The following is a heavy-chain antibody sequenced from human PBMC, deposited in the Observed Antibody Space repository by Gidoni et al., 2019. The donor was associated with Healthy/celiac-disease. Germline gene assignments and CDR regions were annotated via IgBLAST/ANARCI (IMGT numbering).Heavy chain of an antibody. CDR3: ARDSVGTIFGVVTASEIPPIKYYYYGMDV. J-gene: IGHJ6*02. D-gene: IGHD3-3*01. Sequence: EVQLVESGGGLVQPGGSLRLSCAASGFTFSSCWMCWVRQAPRKGLEWVANIKQDGSEKYEGDSVNSRFTITRDNAKNSLYLQMKSLRDEDTAVYYCARDSVGTIFGVVTASEIPPIKYYYYGMDVWGQGTTVTVSS. CDR2: IKQDGSEK. V-gene: IGHV3-7*03. CDR1: GFTFSSCW.